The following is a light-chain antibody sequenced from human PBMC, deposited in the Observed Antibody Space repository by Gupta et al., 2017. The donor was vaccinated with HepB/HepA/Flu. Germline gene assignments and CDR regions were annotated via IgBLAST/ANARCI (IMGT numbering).Light chain of an antibody. Sequence: PVLPQSSSASASLGSSVKLTCTLSSGHSSYLLAWHQQQPGKAPRYLMKIEGSGNSTKGSGVPDRFSGSSAGADRYLTRAKGEAEDEYDYDAETGDSKVFGGGTKLTVL. CDR1: SGHSSYL. CDR3: ETGDSKV. V-gene: IGLV4-60*03. CDR2: IEGSGNS. J-gene: IGLJ2*01.